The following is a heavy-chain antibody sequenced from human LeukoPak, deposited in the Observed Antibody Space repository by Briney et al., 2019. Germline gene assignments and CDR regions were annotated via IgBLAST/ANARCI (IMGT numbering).Heavy chain of an antibody. CDR2: IYYSGGT. CDR3: ARDNRGSSGWYDAFDI. CDR1: GGSISSYY. Sequence: SETLSLTCTVSGGSISSYYWTWIRQPPGKGLGWIGYIYYSGGTNYNPSLKSRVTISVGTSKNQFSLRLSSVTAADTAVYYCARDNRGSSGWYDAFDIWGQGTMVTVSS. J-gene: IGHJ3*02. V-gene: IGHV4-59*01. D-gene: IGHD6-13*01.